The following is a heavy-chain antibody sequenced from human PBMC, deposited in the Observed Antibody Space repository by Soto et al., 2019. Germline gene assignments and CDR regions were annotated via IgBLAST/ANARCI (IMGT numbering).Heavy chain of an antibody. J-gene: IGHJ4*02. D-gene: IGHD4-4*01. CDR2: INPGDSES. CDR1: GYSFSNYW. V-gene: IGHV5-51*01. Sequence: PGGSLKSAGKASGYSFSNYWIGGVRQMPGKGLEWMAIINPGDSESRYSPSFQGQVTISADKSISTAYLQWNSLKASDTAMYYCARPSNNYVAHWGQGTLVTVSS. CDR3: ARPSNNYVAH.